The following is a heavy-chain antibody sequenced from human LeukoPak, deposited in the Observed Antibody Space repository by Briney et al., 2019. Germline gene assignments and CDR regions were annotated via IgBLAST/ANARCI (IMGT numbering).Heavy chain of an antibody. CDR2: ISWNSGSI. J-gene: IGHJ3*02. CDR3: AKDRYGSWVGTVTGASDI. Sequence: GGSLRLSCAASGFTFDDYAMHWVRQAPGKGLEWVSGISWNSGSIGYADSVKGRFTISRDNAKNSLYLQMNSLRAEDMALYYCAKDRYGSWVGTVTGASDIWGQGTMVTVSS. CDR1: GFTFDDYA. V-gene: IGHV3-9*03. D-gene: IGHD3-10*01.